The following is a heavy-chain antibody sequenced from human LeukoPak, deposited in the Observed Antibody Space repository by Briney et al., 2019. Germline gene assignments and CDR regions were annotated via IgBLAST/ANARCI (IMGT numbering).Heavy chain of an antibody. CDR1: GSTFTSYY. J-gene: IGHJ3*02. CDR2: INPSGGST. CDR3: TRSEWFRESQGFDI. D-gene: IGHD3-10*01. V-gene: IGHV1-46*01. Sequence: ASVKVSCKASGSTFTSYYMHWVRQAPGQGLEWMGIINPSGGSTSYAQKCQGRVTMTMDTSTSTVYMDLSSLRSEDTAVYYCTRSEWFRESQGFDIWGQGTMVTVSS.